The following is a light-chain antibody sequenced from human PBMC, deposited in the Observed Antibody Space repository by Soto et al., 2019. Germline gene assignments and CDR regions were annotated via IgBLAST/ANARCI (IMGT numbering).Light chain of an antibody. J-gene: IGKJ2*01. CDR3: QQYSTYLYS. V-gene: IGKV1-5*01. CDR2: DVS. CDR1: HNIERW. Sequence: IQMTQSPSTLSASVGDRVTITCRASHNIERWMAWYQQKPGKAPKLLIYDVSILQSGVPSRFSGSGSGTEFTLTISSLQPEDSATYYCQQYSTYLYSFGQGTKLEIK.